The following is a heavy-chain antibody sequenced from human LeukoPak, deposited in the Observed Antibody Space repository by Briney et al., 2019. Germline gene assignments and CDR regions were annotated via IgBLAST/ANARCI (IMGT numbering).Heavy chain of an antibody. Sequence: GGSLRLSCVASGFTFSSNWMTWVRQAPGKGLEWVGRIKSKTAGGTIDYAAPVKGRFTISRDDSKNTLYLQMNSLKTEDTAVYYCTTGESMVGSTIHIRWADWGQGTLVTVSS. J-gene: IGHJ4*02. D-gene: IGHD1-26*01. CDR3: TTGESMVGSTIHIRWAD. CDR1: GFTFSSNW. CDR2: IKSKTAGGTI. V-gene: IGHV3-15*01.